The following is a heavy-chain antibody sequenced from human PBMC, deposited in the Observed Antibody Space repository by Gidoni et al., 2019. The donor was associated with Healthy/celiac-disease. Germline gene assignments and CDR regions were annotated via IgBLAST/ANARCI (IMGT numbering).Heavy chain of an antibody. J-gene: IGHJ3*02. Sequence: QMQLVESGGGVVQAGRYLRLSCAASGFTFSSYGLHWVRQAQGKGLEWVAVISSDGSNKYYAHPVKCRFTTPRDTSKNPLYLQMNSRRAEDTAVYYCAKTFGMATTPDAFDIWCQGTMVTVSS. V-gene: IGHV3-30*18. CDR2: ISSDGSNK. D-gene: IGHD3-10*01. CDR1: GFTFSSYG. CDR3: AKTFGMATTPDAFDI.